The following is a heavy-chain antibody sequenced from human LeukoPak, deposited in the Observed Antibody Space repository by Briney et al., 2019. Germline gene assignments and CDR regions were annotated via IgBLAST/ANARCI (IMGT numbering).Heavy chain of an antibody. CDR2: ISSSSSYI. J-gene: IGHJ4*02. D-gene: IGHD6-19*01. CDR1: GFKFSSYS. Sequence: GGSLRLSCAASGFKFSSYSMNWVRQAPGKGLEWVSSISSSSSYIYYADSVKGRFTISRDNAKNSLYLQMNSLRAGDTAVFYCAKDRSGWYYFDYWGQGTLVTVSS. V-gene: IGHV3-21*01. CDR3: AKDRSGWYYFDY.